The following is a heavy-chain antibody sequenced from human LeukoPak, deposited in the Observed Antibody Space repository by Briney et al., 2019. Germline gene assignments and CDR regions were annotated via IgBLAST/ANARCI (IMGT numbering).Heavy chain of an antibody. V-gene: IGHV4-34*01. CDR1: GGSLSGYY. Sequence: SETLSLTCAVYGGSLSGYYWSWIRQPPGKGLEWIGEINHSGSTNYNPSLKSRVTISRDTSKKHFSLKLHSLTAADTAVYYCAVRDLGTGGSYYYYMDVWGKGTTVTISS. CDR2: INHSGST. D-gene: IGHD7-27*01. CDR3: AVRDLGTGGSYYYYMDV. J-gene: IGHJ6*03.